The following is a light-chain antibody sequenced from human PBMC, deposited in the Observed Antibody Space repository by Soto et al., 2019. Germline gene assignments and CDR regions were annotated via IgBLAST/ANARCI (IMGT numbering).Light chain of an antibody. Sequence: QSALTQPASVSGSPGQSITISCTGTSSDVGGYNYVSWYQQHPGKAPKLMIYDVSNRPSGVSNRFSGSKSGNTASLTISGLQAEDEDDYDCCSYASSSPVGFGGGTKLTVL. V-gene: IGLV2-14*01. CDR1: SSDVGGYNY. J-gene: IGLJ2*01. CDR3: CSYASSSPVG. CDR2: DVS.